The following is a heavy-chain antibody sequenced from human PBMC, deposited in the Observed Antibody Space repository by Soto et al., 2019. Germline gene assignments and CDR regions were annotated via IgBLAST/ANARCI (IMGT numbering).Heavy chain of an antibody. V-gene: IGHV3-11*06. CDR3: ASSQYSYGPFDI. CDR1: GFTFSDYY. CDR2: ISSSSSYT. Sequence: GGSLRLSCAASGFTFSDYYMSWIRQAPGKGLEWVSYISSSSSYTNYADSVKGRFTISRDNAKNSLYLQMNSLRAEDTAVYYCASSQYSYGPFDIWGQGTMVTVSS. J-gene: IGHJ3*02. D-gene: IGHD5-18*01.